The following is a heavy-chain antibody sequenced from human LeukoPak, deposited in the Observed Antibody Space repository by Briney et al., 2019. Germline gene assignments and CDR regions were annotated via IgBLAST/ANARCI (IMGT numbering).Heavy chain of an antibody. V-gene: IGHV3-23*01. J-gene: IGHJ4*02. D-gene: IGHD3-22*01. Sequence: GGSLRLSCAASGFTITNYALSWVRQTPGKGLEWVSTISGSSDSAYYADSVKGRFTISRDTSKNTMYLQMNSLRAEDTAVYYCARAPPNDYDSTGYYSSFYYWGQGTLVTVSS. CDR3: ARAPPNDYDSTGYYSSFYY. CDR1: GFTITNYA. CDR2: ISGSSDSA.